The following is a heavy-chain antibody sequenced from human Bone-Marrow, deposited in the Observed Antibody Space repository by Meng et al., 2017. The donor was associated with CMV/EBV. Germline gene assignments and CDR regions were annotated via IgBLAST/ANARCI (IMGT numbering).Heavy chain of an antibody. J-gene: IGHJ4*02. CDR1: GGSISSYY. CDR2: IYYSGST. CDR3: ASHSGGFWSGSRPGRYYFDY. D-gene: IGHD3-3*01. V-gene: IGHV4-59*01. Sequence: SETLSLTCTVSGGSISSYYWSWIRQPPGKGLEWIGYIYYSGSTNYNPSLKSRVTISVDTSKNQFSLKLSSVTAADTAVYYCASHSGGFWSGSRPGRYYFDYWGQGTRVTVSS.